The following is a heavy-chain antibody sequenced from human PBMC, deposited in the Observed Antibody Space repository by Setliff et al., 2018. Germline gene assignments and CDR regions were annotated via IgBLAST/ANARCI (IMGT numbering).Heavy chain of an antibody. D-gene: IGHD6-19*01. J-gene: IGHJ6*03. CDR2: IYIGGSA. CDR1: GNSISSYY. V-gene: IGHV4-4*07. Sequence: SETLSLTCTVSGNSISSYYWSWIRQPAGKGLEWIGHIYIGGSANYNPSLKSRVTMSIDTSKNQFSLKLNSVTAADMAVYYCAREQWLDPPGYYYMDVWAKGTTVTAP. CDR3: AREQWLDPPGYYYMDV.